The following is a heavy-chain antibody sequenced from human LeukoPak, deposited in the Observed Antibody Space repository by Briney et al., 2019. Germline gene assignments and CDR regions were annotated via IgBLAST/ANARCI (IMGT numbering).Heavy chain of an antibody. J-gene: IGHJ2*01. Sequence: SETLSLTCTVSGGSISSSSYYWGWIRQPPGKGLEWIGSIYYSGSTYYNPSLKSRVTISVDTSKNQFSLKLSSVTAADTAVYYCASETYGDYWYFDLWGRGTLVTVSS. D-gene: IGHD4-17*01. CDR1: GGSISSSSYY. CDR3: ASETYGDYWYFDL. CDR2: IYYSGST. V-gene: IGHV4-39*07.